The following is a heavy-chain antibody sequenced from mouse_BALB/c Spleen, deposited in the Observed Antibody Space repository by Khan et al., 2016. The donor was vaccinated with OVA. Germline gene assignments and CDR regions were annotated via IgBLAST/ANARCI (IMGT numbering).Heavy chain of an antibody. D-gene: IGHD2-3*01. CDR1: GYTFSSYW. CDR2: ILPGSGST. Sequence: QVQLQQSGAELMKPGASVKISCKATGYTFSSYWMDWVKQRPGHGLEWIGEILPGSGSTKYNEKFKGKATFTADTSSNTAYMQLSSLTSEDSAVYYCARVEAIYDGSDHFFWFAYWGQGTLVTVSA. V-gene: IGHV1-9*01. J-gene: IGHJ3*01. CDR3: ARVEAIYDGSDHFFWFAY.